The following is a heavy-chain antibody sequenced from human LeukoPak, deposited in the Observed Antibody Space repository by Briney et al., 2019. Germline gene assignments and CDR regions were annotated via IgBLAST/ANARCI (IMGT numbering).Heavy chain of an antibody. CDR3: ANNLGTITMVRGVIPYAFDI. D-gene: IGHD3-10*01. CDR1: GFTFSSYA. V-gene: IGHV3-23*01. Sequence: GGSLRLSCAASGFTFSSYAMGWVRQAPGKGLEWVSAISGSGGSTYYADSVKGRFTISRDNSKNTLYLQMNSLRAEDTAVYYCANNLGTITMVRGVIPYAFDIWGQGTMVTVSS. CDR2: ISGSGGST. J-gene: IGHJ3*02.